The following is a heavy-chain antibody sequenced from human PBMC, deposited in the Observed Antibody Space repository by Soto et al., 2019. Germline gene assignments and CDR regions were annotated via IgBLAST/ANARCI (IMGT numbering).Heavy chain of an antibody. V-gene: IGHV6-1*01. J-gene: IGHJ4*02. CDR2: TYYRSKWFN. CDR1: GDSVSSNSVA. D-gene: IGHD3-10*01. CDR3: ARENTMVRGVINPLDY. Sequence: PSETLSLTCAISGDSVSSNSVAWNWIRQSPSRGLEWLGRTYYRSKWFNEYAVSVKSRITINPDTSRNQFSLHLNSVTPDDTAVYYCARENTMVRGVINPLDYWGQGTLVTVSS.